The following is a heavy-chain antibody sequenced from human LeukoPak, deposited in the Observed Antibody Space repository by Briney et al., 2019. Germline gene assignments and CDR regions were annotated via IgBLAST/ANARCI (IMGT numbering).Heavy chain of an antibody. J-gene: IGHJ3*02. CDR1: GGSISSGSYY. CDR2: IYTSGST. CDR3: ARFSGYDAFDI. Sequence: LSETLSLTCTVSGGSISSGSYYWSWIRQPAGKELEWIGRIYTSGSTDYNPSLKSRVIISLDTSKNQFSLKLTSVTAADTAVYYCARFSGYDAFDIWGQGTMVTVSS. D-gene: IGHD3-22*01. V-gene: IGHV4-61*02.